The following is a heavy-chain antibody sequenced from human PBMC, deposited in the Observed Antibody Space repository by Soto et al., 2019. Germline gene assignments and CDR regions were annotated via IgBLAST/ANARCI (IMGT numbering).Heavy chain of an antibody. J-gene: IGHJ5*02. Sequence: NPSETLSLTCTVSGGSISSYYWSWIRQPPGKGLEWIGYIYYSGSTNYNPSLKSRVTISVDTSKNQFSLKLSSVTAADTAVYYCARLHYYDSSGYPHWFDPWGQGTLVTVSS. CDR3: ARLHYYDSSGYPHWFDP. CDR2: IYYSGST. CDR1: GGSISSYY. D-gene: IGHD3-22*01. V-gene: IGHV4-59*01.